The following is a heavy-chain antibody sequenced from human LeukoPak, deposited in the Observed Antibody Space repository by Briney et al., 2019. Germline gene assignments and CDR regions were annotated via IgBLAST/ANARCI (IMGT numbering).Heavy chain of an antibody. J-gene: IGHJ4*02. V-gene: IGHV3-72*01. Sequence: GGSLRLSCAASGLTFSDHYMDWVRQAPGKGLEWVGRTRNKANSYTTEYAASVKGRFTISRDDSKNSLYLQMNSLKTEDTAVYYCARLAAARALWGQGTLVTVSS. CDR1: GLTFSDHY. CDR3: ARLAAARAL. CDR2: TRNKANSYTT. D-gene: IGHD2-2*01.